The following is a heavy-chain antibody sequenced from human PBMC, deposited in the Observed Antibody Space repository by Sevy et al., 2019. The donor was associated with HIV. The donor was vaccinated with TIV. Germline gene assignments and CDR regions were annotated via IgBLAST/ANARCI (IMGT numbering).Heavy chain of an antibody. J-gene: IGHJ4*02. CDR1: GLTLSKYS. CDR2: LSFGCGEI. V-gene: IGHV3-23*01. CDR3: AREGCTKPHDY. Sequence: QLGGPLRSSCPASGLTLSKYSLTWVARPQGKGLQWVPTLSFGCGEINYADSVKGRLTISRVNSKSSVYLQMNNLRPEDTAVYYCAREGCTKPHDYWGQRTLVTVSS. D-gene: IGHD2-8*01.